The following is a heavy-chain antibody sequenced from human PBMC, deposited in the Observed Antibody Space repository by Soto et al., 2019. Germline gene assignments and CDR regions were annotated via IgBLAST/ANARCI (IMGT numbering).Heavy chain of an antibody. D-gene: IGHD3-16*01. Sequence: GSLRLSCAASGIRFTSSWMSWVRQAPGKGLEWVAHINQDGGQKYYVDSAKGRFTISRDNAKTSLYLQMNSLRAEDTAVFYCVSWADAADEDYFHHWGQGTLVTVSS. CDR2: INQDGGQK. J-gene: IGHJ1*01. V-gene: IGHV3-7*01. CDR1: GIRFTSSW. CDR3: VSWADAADEDYFHH.